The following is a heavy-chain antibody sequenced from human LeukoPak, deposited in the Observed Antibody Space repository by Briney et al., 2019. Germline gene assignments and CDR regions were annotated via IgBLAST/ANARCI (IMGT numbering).Heavy chain of an antibody. D-gene: IGHD7-27*01. Sequence: PGGSLRLSCVASGFTFSSYSVNRVRQAPGKGLEWVSYSRSSDNTIRYADSVKGRFTVSGDTASNSLHLQMHSLREEDTAVYYCARDHHWAFDYWGQGTLVTVSS. V-gene: IGHV3-48*02. CDR2: SRSSDNTI. J-gene: IGHJ4*02. CDR1: GFTFSSYS. CDR3: ARDHHWAFDY.